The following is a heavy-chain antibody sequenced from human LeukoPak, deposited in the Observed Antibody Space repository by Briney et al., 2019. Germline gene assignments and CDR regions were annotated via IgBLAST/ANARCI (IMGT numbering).Heavy chain of an antibody. CDR3: AKDSADTTIFDAFDI. Sequence: GGSLRLSCAASGFTFRNYGMHWVRQAPGKGLEWVAVISYDGSNKYYTDSVKGRFTISRDNSKNTLYLQMNSLRAEDTAVYYCAKDSADTTIFDAFDIWGQGTMVTVSS. J-gene: IGHJ3*02. CDR1: GFTFRNYG. D-gene: IGHD5-18*01. V-gene: IGHV3-30*18. CDR2: ISYDGSNK.